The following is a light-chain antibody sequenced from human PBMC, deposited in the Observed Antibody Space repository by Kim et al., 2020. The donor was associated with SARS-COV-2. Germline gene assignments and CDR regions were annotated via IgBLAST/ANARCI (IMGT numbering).Light chain of an antibody. Sequence: QLVLTQSPSASASLGASVKLTCTLSSGHSNYAIARHQQQPEKGPRYLMNLNSDDSHSMGDGIPDRFSASRSGAERYLTISSLQSEDEADYYCQTWGTGYWVFGGGTKLTVL. J-gene: IGLJ3*02. CDR2: LNSDDSH. CDR1: SGHSNYA. CDR3: QTWGTGYWV. V-gene: IGLV4-69*01.